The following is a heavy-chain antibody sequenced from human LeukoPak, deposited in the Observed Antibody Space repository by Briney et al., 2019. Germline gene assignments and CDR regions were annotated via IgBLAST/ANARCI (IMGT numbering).Heavy chain of an antibody. V-gene: IGHV3-23*01. CDR1: GFTFSPYA. CDR3: AKATLGSCSGARCYPFDY. J-gene: IGHJ4*02. CDR2: ITGNGGST. D-gene: IGHD2-15*01. Sequence: GGSLRLSCAASGFTFSPYAINWVRQVPGKGLEWVSSITGNGGSTYLADSVKGRFTISRDNSRSTLYLQMNSLRAEDTAVYYCAKATLGSCSGARCYPFDYWGQGTLVTVSS.